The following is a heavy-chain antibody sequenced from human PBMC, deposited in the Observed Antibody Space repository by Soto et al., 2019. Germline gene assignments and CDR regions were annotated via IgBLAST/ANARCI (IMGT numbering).Heavy chain of an antibody. D-gene: IGHD3-22*01. CDR3: ARAERITMIVVVITNGSFDI. J-gene: IGHJ3*02. CDR1: GGTFSSYA. V-gene: IGHV1-69*13. CDR2: IIPIFGTA. Sequence: SMKVSCKASGGTFSSYAISWVRRAPGQGLDWMGGIIPIFGTANYAQKFQGRVTITADESTSTAYMELSSLRSEDTAVYYCARAERITMIVVVITNGSFDIWGQGTMVTVSS.